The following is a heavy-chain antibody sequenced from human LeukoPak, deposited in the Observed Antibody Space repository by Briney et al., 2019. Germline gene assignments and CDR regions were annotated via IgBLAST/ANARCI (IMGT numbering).Heavy chain of an antibody. Sequence: SETLSLTSAVSGGSISSGGYSWSSIRQPPGKGLEWIGYIYHSGSTYYSPSLKSRVTISVDRSKNQFSLKLSSVTAADTAVYYCARVSYYYYGMDVWGQGTTVTVSS. J-gene: IGHJ6*02. CDR2: IYHSGST. V-gene: IGHV4-30-2*01. CDR3: ARVSYYYYGMDV. CDR1: GGSISSGGYS.